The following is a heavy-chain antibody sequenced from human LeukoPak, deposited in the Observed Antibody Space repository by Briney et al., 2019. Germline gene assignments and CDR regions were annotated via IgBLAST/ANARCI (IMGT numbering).Heavy chain of an antibody. D-gene: IGHD3-3*01. CDR2: MSPNSGSA. CDR1: GYSFNIYD. CDR3: ARVTHYDFWSGYHYLDV. V-gene: IGHV1-8*01. Sequence: GASVKVSCKASGYSFNIYDINWVRQAPGQGLEWIGWMSPNSGSATYAHTFEGRVTMTRNISITTTYMELSSLRSEDTAVYYCARVTHYDFWSGYHYLDVWGKGTTVTVSS. J-gene: IGHJ6*03.